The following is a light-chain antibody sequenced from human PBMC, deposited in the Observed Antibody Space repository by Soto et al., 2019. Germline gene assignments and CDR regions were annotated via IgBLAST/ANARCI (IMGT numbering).Light chain of an antibody. CDR1: QGIRNQ. CDR3: LQDDNYPFT. CDR2: AAS. Sequence: AIQVTQSPSSLSASVGYRFTITCRASQGIRNQLSWYQQKPGEAPKFLIFAASNLHNGVPSRFSGSGYGTDFTLTISSLQPEDFATYYCLQDDNYPFTFGGGTTVDIK. V-gene: IGKV1-6*01. J-gene: IGKJ4*01.